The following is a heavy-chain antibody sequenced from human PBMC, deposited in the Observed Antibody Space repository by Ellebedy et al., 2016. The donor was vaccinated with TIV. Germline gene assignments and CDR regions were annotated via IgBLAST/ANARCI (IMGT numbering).Heavy chain of an antibody. D-gene: IGHD6-19*01. CDR3: ARGITVADSRGFFYYYGLDV. V-gene: IGHV3-66*01. Sequence: GESLKISCAASGFTVSGNYMSWVRQAPGKGLEWVSVIYSDGSTFYADSVQGRLAISRDSSKNTLYLQMSSLRAEDTAVYYCARGITVADSRGFFYYYGLDVWGQGTTVTVFS. CDR2: IYSDGST. CDR1: GFTVSGNY. J-gene: IGHJ6*02.